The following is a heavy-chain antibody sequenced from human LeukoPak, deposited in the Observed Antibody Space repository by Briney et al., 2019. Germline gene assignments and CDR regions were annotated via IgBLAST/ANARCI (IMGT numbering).Heavy chain of an antibody. CDR1: GYTFTSYD. CDR2: INPNSGGT. CDR3: ARRSDYGDNWFDP. V-gene: IGHV1-2*02. Sequence: ASVKVSCKASGYTFTSYDINWVRQAPGQGLEWMGWINPNSGGTNCAQKFQGRVTMTRDTSISTAYMELSRLRSDDTAVYYCARRSDYGDNWFDPWGQGTLVTVSS. J-gene: IGHJ5*02. D-gene: IGHD4-17*01.